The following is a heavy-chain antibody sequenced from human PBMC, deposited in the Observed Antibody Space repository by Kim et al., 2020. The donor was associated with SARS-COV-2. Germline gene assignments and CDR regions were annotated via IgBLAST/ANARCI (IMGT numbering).Heavy chain of an antibody. Sequence: GGSLRLSSAASGFTLNTYGIHWVRQAPGKGLEWVAVIWNDGYKKDYGDSVKGRFTLSRDTSENTVYLQINSLRAEDTAVYYCARDGGASLDYWGQGTLVTVSS. CDR2: IWNDGYKK. J-gene: IGHJ4*02. CDR1: GFTLNTYG. D-gene: IGHD3-16*01. V-gene: IGHV3-33*08. CDR3: ARDGGASLDY.